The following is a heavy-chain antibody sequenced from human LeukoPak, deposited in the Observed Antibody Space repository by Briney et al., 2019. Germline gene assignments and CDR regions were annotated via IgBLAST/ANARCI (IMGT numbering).Heavy chain of an antibody. CDR2: IRSKANSYAT. CDR1: GFTFSGSA. J-gene: IGHJ5*02. V-gene: IGHV3-73*01. Sequence: GGSLRLSCAASGFTFSGSAMHWVRQAYGKGLEWVGRIRSKANSYATAYAASVKGRFTISRDDSKNTAYLQMNSVKTEDTAVYYCTSLGHSSSCWGGFDPWGQGTLVTVSS. D-gene: IGHD6-13*01. CDR3: TSLGHSSSCWGGFDP.